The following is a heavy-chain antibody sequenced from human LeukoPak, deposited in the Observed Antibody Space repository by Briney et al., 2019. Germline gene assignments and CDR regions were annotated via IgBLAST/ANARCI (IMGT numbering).Heavy chain of an antibody. V-gene: IGHV4-59*01. D-gene: IGHD3-10*01. CDR2: IYYSGGT. Sequence: SETLSLTCTVSGGSISSYYWSWIRQPPGKGLEWIGYIYYSGGTNYNPSLKSRVTISVDTSKNQFSLKLSSVTAADTAVYYCARSGKVRGVTFDYWGQGTLVTVSS. J-gene: IGHJ4*02. CDR1: GGSISSYY. CDR3: ARSGKVRGVTFDY.